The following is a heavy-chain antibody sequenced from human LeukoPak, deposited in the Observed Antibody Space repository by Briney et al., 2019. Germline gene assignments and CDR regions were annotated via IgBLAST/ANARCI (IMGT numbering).Heavy chain of an antibody. Sequence: ASVKVSCKASGGTFSSYAIGWVRQAPGQGLEWMGRIIPILGIANYAQKFQGRVTITADKSTSTAYMELSSLRSEDTAVYYCARAPRPSIVGATSWFDPWGQGTLVTVSS. V-gene: IGHV1-69*04. J-gene: IGHJ5*02. D-gene: IGHD1-26*01. CDR2: IIPILGIA. CDR3: ARAPRPSIVGATSWFDP. CDR1: GGTFSSYA.